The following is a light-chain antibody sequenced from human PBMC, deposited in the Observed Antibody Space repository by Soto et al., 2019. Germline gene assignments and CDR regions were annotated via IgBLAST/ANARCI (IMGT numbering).Light chain of an antibody. CDR3: SSYTSSTTLV. V-gene: IGLV2-14*03. CDR1: SSDVGAYNY. Sequence: QSVLTQPASVSGSPGQSITISCTGTSSDVGAYNYVSWYQQHPGKAPKLMIYDVSNRSSGVSNRFSGSKSGNTASLTISGLQAEDEADYYCSSYTSSTTLVFGTGTKVIIL. CDR2: DVS. J-gene: IGLJ1*01.